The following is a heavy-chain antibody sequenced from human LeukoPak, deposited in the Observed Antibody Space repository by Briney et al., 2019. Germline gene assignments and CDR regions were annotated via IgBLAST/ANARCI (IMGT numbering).Heavy chain of an antibody. Sequence: GGSLRLSCAASGFTFSSYSMNWVRQAPGKGLEWVSSISSSSSYIYYADSVKGRFTISRDNAKNSLYLQMNSLRAEDTAVYYCAREDDDSSGYSDAFDIWGQGTMVTVSS. V-gene: IGHV3-21*01. D-gene: IGHD3-22*01. CDR2: ISSSSSYI. CDR1: GFTFSSYS. J-gene: IGHJ3*02. CDR3: AREDDDSSGYSDAFDI.